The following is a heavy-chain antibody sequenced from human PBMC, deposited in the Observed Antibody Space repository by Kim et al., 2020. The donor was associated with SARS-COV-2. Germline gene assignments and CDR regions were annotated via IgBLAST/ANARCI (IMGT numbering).Heavy chain of an antibody. J-gene: IGHJ6*02. CDR2: IYYSGTT. CDR3: GRNDFWTSPPDV. CDR1: GISLSSGGYY. V-gene: IGHV4-31*03. D-gene: IGHD3-3*01. Sequence: SETLSLTCTVSGISLSSGGYYWTWIRQHPGKGLEWIGYIYYSGTTYYNPSLRSRVTISVDTSKNQFSLKLTSVTAADTAVYYCGRNDFWTSPPDVWGQGT.